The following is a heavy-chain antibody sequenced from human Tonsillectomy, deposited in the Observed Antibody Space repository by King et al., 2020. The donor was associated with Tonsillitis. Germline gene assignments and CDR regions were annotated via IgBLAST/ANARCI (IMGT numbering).Heavy chain of an antibody. D-gene: IGHD6-13*01. CDR3: ASDIAPEYSSSCGY. Sequence: EVQLVESGGGLVQPGGSLRLSCAASGFTFSSYWMHWVRQGPGKGLVWVSRISSDGSSTTYADSVKGRFTISRDNAKNTLYLQMNSLRAEDTAFYYCASDIAPEYSSSCGYWGQGTLVTVSS. J-gene: IGHJ4*02. CDR2: ISSDGSST. CDR1: GFTFSSYW. V-gene: IGHV3-74*01.